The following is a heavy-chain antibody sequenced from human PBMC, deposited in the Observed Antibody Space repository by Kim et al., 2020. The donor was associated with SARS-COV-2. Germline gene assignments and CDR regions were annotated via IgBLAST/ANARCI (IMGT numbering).Heavy chain of an antibody. V-gene: IGHV4-4*07. J-gene: IGHJ3*02. Sequence: YPPSLRSRVTMSVDTSKNQFSLKLSSVTAADPAVYYCASEYSSSSGAFDIWGQGTMVTVSS. CDR3: ASEYSSSSGAFDI. D-gene: IGHD6-6*01.